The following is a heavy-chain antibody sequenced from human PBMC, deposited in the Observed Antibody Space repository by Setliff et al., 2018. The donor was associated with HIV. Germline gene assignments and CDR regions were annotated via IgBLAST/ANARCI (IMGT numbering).Heavy chain of an antibody. V-gene: IGHV4-34*01. CDR2: INHSGST. Sequence: SETLSLTCAVYGGSFNGYYWSWIRQPPGKGLEWIGEINHSGSTNYNPSLKSRVTISLDTSKNQFSLKLSSLTAADTAVYYCASSSGWYSYGFYFDYWGQGTLVTVSS. CDR1: GGSFNGYY. D-gene: IGHD6-19*01. J-gene: IGHJ4*02. CDR3: ASSSGWYSYGFYFDY.